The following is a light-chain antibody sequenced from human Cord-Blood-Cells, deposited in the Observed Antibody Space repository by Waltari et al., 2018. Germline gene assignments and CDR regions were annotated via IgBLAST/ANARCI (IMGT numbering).Light chain of an antibody. Sequence: DIVMTKSPLSLPVTPGEPASISCRSSQSLLHSNGYNYLDWYLQKPGHSPQLLIYLGSNWASGVPDRFSGSGSGTDFTLKISRVEAEDVGVYYCMQALQTPTFGQGTRLEIK. CDR1: QSLLHSNGYNY. V-gene: IGKV2-28*01. CDR3: MQALQTPT. CDR2: LGS. J-gene: IGKJ5*01.